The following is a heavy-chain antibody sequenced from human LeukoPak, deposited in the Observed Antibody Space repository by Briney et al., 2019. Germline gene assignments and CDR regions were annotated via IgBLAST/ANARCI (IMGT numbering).Heavy chain of an antibody. CDR2: CDSDGSGT. CDR1: GFTFSIYW. J-gene: IGHJ4*02. Sequence: GGSLRLSCAASGFTFSIYWMYWVRQAPGKGLMWVSRCDSDGSGTTYVDSVKGRFTVSRDNAKSTLYLQMSSLRAEDTAVYYCATSSVWGGAFNIWGQGTLVTVSS. V-gene: IGHV3-74*01. D-gene: IGHD3-16*01. CDR3: ATSSVWGGAFNI.